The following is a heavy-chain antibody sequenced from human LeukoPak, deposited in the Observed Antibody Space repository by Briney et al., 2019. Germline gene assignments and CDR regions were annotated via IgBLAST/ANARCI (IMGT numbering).Heavy chain of an antibody. CDR2: INPNSGGT. CDR1: GYTFTGYY. CDR3: ARVIKDSYGYFSAFDI. J-gene: IGHJ3*02. D-gene: IGHD5-18*01. V-gene: IGHV1-2*04. Sequence: ASVKVSCKASGYTFTGYYMHWVRQAPGQGLEWMGWINPNSGGTNYAQKFQGWVTMTRDTSISTAYMELSRLRSDDTAVYYCARVIKDSYGYFSAFDIWGLGTMVTVSS.